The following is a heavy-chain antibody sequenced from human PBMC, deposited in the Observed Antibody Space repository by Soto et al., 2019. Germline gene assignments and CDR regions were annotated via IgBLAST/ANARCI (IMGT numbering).Heavy chain of an antibody. CDR1: GFTFSSYS. CDR3: ARDIDYYDSSGYYRDY. D-gene: IGHD3-22*01. J-gene: IGHJ4*02. Sequence: EVQLVESGGGLVKPGGSLRLSCAASGFTFSSYSMNWVRQAPGKGLEWVSSISSSSGYIYYADSVKGRFTISRDNAKNSLYLQMNSLRAEDTAVYYCARDIDYYDSSGYYRDYWGQGTLVTVSS. V-gene: IGHV3-21*01. CDR2: ISSSSGYI.